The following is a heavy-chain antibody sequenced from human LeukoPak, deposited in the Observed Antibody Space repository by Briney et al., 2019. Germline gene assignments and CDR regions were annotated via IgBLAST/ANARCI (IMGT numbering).Heavy chain of an antibody. J-gene: IGHJ4*02. CDR3: TKDYYSSGSFYNG. CDR1: GFTLSSSA. D-gene: IGHD3-10*01. Sequence: PGGSLRLSCAASGFTLSSSAMNWVRQAPGKGLEWVSSISASGGNTYYPDSVKGRFTISRDNAKNTLYLQMNSLRAEDTALYYCTKDYYSSGSFYNGWGQGTLVTVSS. CDR2: ISASGGNT. V-gene: IGHV3-23*01.